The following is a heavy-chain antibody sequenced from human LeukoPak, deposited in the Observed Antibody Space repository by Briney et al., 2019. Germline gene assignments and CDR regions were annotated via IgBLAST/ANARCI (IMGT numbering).Heavy chain of an antibody. V-gene: IGHV3-9*01. CDR3: AKDIESGSRLGVIDY. J-gene: IGHJ4*02. CDR2: ISWNSGSI. CDR1: GSTFDDYA. D-gene: IGHD3-16*01. Sequence: GRSLRLSCAASGSTFDDYAMHWVRQAPGKGLEWVSGISWNSGSIGYADSVKGRFTISRDNAKNSLYLQMNSLRAEDTALYYCAKDIESGSRLGVIDYWGQGTLVTVSS.